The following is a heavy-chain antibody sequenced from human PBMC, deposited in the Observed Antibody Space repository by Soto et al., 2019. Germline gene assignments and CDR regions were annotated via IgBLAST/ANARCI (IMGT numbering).Heavy chain of an antibody. CDR1: GFTFSSYA. J-gene: IGHJ1*01. V-gene: IGHV3-23*01. Sequence: PGGSLRLSCAASGFTFSSYAMSWVRQAPGKGLEWVSAISGSGGSTYYADSVKGRFTISRDNSKNTLYLQMNSLRAEDTAVYYCAKGPVWEYYYDSSGYYFGSEYFQHWGQGTLVTVSS. CDR3: AKGPVWEYYYDSSGYYFGSEYFQH. CDR2: ISGSGGST. D-gene: IGHD3-22*01.